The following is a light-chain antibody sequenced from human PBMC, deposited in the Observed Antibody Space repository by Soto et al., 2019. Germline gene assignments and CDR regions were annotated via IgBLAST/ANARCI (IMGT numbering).Light chain of an antibody. CDR2: DVT. Sequence: QSALTQPASVSGSPGQSITLSCTGTRSDVGGYNYVYWHQQHPGKAPKLMISDVTNRPSGVSDRFSGSKSVNTASLPIYGLQAEDEADYYCSSYTGSSNYVFGAGTKLTVL. CDR1: RSDVGGYNY. J-gene: IGLJ1*01. CDR3: SSYTGSSNYV. V-gene: IGLV2-14*01.